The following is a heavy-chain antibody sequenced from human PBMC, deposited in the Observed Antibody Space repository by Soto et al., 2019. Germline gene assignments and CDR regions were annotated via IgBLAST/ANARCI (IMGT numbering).Heavy chain of an antibody. CDR3: ARGIAAAAGTDYYYGMDV. Sequence: SETLSLTCTVSGGSISSYYWSWIRQPPGKGLEWIGYIYYSGSTNYNPSLKSRVTISVDTSKNQFSLKLSSVTAADTAVYYCARGIAAAAGTDYYYGMDVWGQGTTVTVSS. J-gene: IGHJ6*02. D-gene: IGHD6-13*01. V-gene: IGHV4-59*01. CDR2: IYYSGST. CDR1: GGSISSYY.